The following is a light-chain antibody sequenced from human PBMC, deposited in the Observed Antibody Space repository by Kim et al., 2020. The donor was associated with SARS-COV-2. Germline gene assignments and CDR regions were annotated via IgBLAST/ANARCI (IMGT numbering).Light chain of an antibody. CDR2: GKN. CDR1: SLRSYY. CDR3: NSRDSSGNHV. V-gene: IGLV3-19*01. J-gene: IGLJ1*01. Sequence: SSELTQDPAVSVALGQTVRITCQGDSLRSYYASWYQQKPVQAPVLVIYGKNNRPSGIPDRFPGSSSGNTASLTITGAQAEDEADYYCNSRDSSGNHVFGT.